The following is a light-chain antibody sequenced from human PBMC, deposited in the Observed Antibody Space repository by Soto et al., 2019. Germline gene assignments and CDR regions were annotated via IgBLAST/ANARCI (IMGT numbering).Light chain of an antibody. V-gene: IGKV1-5*03. J-gene: IGKJ2*01. Sequence: DIQMTQSPSTLSASVGDRVTITCRASQSISSWLAWYQQKPGKAPKFLIYQASNLESGVPSRFSGSGYGTEFTLTISNLQPDDFATYYCQQYSSYSTFGQGTRLDIK. CDR1: QSISSW. CDR2: QAS. CDR3: QQYSSYST.